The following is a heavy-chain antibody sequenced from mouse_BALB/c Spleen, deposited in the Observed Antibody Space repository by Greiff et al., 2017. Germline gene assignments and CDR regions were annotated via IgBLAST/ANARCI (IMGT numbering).Heavy chain of an antibody. Sequence: EVKLMESGGGLVKPGGSLKLSCAASGFTFSSYAMSWVRQTPEKRLEWVATISSGGSYTYYPDSVKGRFTISRDNAKNTLYLQMSSLRSEDTAMYYCARRNDYGFAYWGQGTLVTVSA. J-gene: IGHJ3*01. CDR2: ISSGGSYT. V-gene: IGHV5-9-3*01. D-gene: IGHD2-4*01. CDR3: ARRNDYGFAY. CDR1: GFTFSSYA.